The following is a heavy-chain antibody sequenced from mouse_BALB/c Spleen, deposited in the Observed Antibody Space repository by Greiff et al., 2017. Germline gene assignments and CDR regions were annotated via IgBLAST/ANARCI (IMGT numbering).Heavy chain of an antibody. CDR2: ISSGGSYT. CDR3: ARQHYYGSYYAMDY. CDR1: GFTFSSYG. Sequence: EVKLEESGGDLVKPGGSLKLSCAASGFTFSSYGMSWVRQTPDKRLEWVATISSGGSYTYYPDSVKGRFTISRDNAKNTLYLQMSSLKSEDTAMYYCARQHYYGSYYAMDYWGQGTSVTVSS. J-gene: IGHJ4*01. V-gene: IGHV5-6*02. D-gene: IGHD1-2*01.